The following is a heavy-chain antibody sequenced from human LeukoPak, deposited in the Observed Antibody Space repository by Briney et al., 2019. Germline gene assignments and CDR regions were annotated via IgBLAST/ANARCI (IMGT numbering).Heavy chain of an antibody. J-gene: IGHJ2*01. V-gene: IGHV4-34*01. CDR3: ARGTGNYDFWSGYWIYWYFDL. D-gene: IGHD3-3*01. CDR2: INHSGST. Sequence: PSETLSLTCAVYGGFFSGYYWSWIRQPPGKGLEWIGEINHSGSTNYNPSLKSRVTISVDTSKNQFSLKLSSVTAADTAVYYCARGTGNYDFWSGYWIYWYFDLWGRGTLVTVSS. CDR1: GGFFSGYY.